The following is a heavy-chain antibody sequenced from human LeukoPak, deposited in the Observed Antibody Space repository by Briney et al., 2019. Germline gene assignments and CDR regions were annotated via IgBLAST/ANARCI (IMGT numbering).Heavy chain of an antibody. CDR1: GYTFTGYY. J-gene: IGHJ5*02. Sequence: ASVKVSCKASGYTFTGYYMHWVRQAPGQGLEWMGWINPNSGGTNYAQKFQGWVTMTRDTSISTAYMELSRLRSEDTAVYYCARDPRYLTRPANWFDPWGQGTLVTVSS. CDR3: ARDPRYLTRPANWFDP. CDR2: INPNSGGT. D-gene: IGHD1-26*01. V-gene: IGHV1-2*04.